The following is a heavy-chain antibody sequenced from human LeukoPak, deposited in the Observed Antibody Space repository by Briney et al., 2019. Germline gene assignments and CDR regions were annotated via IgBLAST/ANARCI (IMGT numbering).Heavy chain of an antibody. CDR1: GFTFSSYA. CDR2: IYYSGST. CDR3: ARHVWLQPFDY. D-gene: IGHD3-9*01. V-gene: IGHV4-59*08. J-gene: IGHJ4*02. Sequence: GSLSLSCAASGFTFSSYAMSWIRQSPRKGLEWIGYIYYSGSTNYTPSLKSRVTISVDTSKNQFSLKLSSVTAADTAVYYCARHVWLQPFDYWGQGTLVTVSS.